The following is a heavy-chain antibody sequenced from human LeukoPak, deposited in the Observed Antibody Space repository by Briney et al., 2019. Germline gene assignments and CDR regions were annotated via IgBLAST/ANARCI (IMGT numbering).Heavy chain of an antibody. CDR1: GYTRTELS. V-gene: IGHV1-24*01. J-gene: IGHJ4*02. CDR3: ATVDIVATIPSSFDY. D-gene: IGHD5-12*01. CDR2: FDPEDGET. Sequence: ASVKVSCKVSGYTRTELSMHWVRQAPGKGLEWMGGFDPEDGETIYAQKFQGRVTMTEDTSTDTAYMELSSLRSEDTAVYYCATVDIVATIPSSFDYWGQGTLVTVSS.